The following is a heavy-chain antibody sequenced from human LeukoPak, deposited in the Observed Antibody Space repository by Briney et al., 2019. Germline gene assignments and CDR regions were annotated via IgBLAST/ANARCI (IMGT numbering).Heavy chain of an antibody. V-gene: IGHV3-23*01. Sequence: PGGSLRLSCAASGFTFSSYAMSWVRQAPGKGLEWVTSTTQSGESSGYADSVKGRFTISRDNSKNTLFLQMDSLRVEDTAIYYCARESGGDWGYFDDWGQGTLVTVSS. CDR2: TTQSGESS. D-gene: IGHD2-21*02. CDR3: ARESGGDWGYFDD. CDR1: GFTFSSYA. J-gene: IGHJ4*02.